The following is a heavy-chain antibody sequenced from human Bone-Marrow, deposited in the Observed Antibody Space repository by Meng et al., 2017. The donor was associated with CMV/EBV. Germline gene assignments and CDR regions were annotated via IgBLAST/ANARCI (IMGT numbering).Heavy chain of an antibody. J-gene: IGHJ4*02. D-gene: IGHD4-17*01. Sequence: VSGGSITSRTYFWVWIRQPPGKGPEGIGSISYSGSTHNTPSLESRVTISVDTSKNQFSLKLRSVTAADTAMYYCARSTDYGDYYFDYWGQGTLVTVSS. V-gene: IGHV4-39*07. CDR3: ARSTDYGDYYFDY. CDR1: GGSITSRTYF. CDR2: ISYSGST.